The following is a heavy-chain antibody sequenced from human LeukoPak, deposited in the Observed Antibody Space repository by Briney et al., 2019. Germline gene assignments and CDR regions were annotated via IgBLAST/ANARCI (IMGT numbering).Heavy chain of an antibody. CDR3: ARSLSSTRVGVPAAPYYYGMDV. CDR2: INPNSGDT. CDR1: GYTFADYY. Sequence: GASVKVSCKASGYTFADYYMHWVRQAPGQGFEWMGWINPNSGDTNYAQKFQGRVTMTRDTSISTAHMELSRLRSEDTAVYYCARSLSSTRVGVPAAPYYYGMDVWGKGTTVTVSS. J-gene: IGHJ6*04. V-gene: IGHV1-2*02. D-gene: IGHD2-2*01.